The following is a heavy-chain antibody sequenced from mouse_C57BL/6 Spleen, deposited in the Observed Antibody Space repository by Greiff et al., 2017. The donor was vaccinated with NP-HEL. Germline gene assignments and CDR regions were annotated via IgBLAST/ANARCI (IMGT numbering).Heavy chain of an antibody. D-gene: IGHD2-4*01. CDR2: IYPGSGNT. V-gene: IGHV1-76*01. J-gene: IGHJ3*01. CDR3: ARYEDYDSWFAY. CDR1: GYTFTDYY. Sequence: QVQLQQSGAELVRPGASVKLSCKASGYTFTDYYINWVKQRPGQGLEWIARIYPGSGNTYYNEKFKGKATLTAEKSSSTAYMQLSSLTSEDSAVYFCARYEDYDSWFAYWGQGTLVTVSA.